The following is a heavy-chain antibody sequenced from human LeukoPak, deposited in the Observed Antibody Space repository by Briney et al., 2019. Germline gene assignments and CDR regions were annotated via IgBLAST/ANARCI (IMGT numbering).Heavy chain of an antibody. V-gene: IGHV4-4*07. J-gene: IGHJ4*02. CDR1: GGSISTYY. D-gene: IGHD5-12*01. CDR3: ARSGYSGYDRHPDS. Sequence: PSETLSLTCTVSGGSISTYYWSWIRQPPGKGLEWIGRMYTSGSINYNPSLKSRLTMSIDTSNNQFSLRLRSVTAADTAVYYCARSGYSGYDRHPDSWGQGILVTVSS. CDR2: MYTSGSI.